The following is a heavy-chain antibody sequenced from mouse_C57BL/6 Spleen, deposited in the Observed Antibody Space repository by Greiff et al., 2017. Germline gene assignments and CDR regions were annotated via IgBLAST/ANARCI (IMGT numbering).Heavy chain of an antibody. J-gene: IGHJ2*01. CDR3: ARRYYDYDGYYFDY. V-gene: IGHV5-17*01. CDR2: ISSGSSTI. CDR1: GFTFSDYG. Sequence: EVKVVESGGGLVKPGGSLKLSCAASGFTFSDYGMHWVRQAPEKGLEWVAYISSGSSTIYYADTVKGRFTISRDNAKNTLFLQMTSLRSEDTAMYYCARRYYDYDGYYFDYWGQGTTLTVSS. D-gene: IGHD2-4*01.